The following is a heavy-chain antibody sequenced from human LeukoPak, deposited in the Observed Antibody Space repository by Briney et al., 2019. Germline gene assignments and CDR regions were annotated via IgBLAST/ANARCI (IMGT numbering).Heavy chain of an antibody. CDR2: IKPDGRDK. D-gene: IGHD3-3*01. Sequence: QAGGSLRLSCVASGFTFSSYWMSWVRQAPGKGLEWVANIKPDGRDKFYVDSVKGRFTISRDNAKNSVYLQMNSLRAEDTAVYYCARDVYDFWSGSPGHFQHWGQGTLVTVSS. J-gene: IGHJ1*01. CDR1: GFTFSSYW. CDR3: ARDVYDFWSGSPGHFQH. V-gene: IGHV3-7*01.